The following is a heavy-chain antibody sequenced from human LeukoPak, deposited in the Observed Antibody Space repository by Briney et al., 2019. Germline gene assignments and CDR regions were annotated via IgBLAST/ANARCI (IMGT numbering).Heavy chain of an antibody. V-gene: IGHV3-7*03. Sequence: GGSLRLSCVASGLTLSNFWMTWVRQAPGKGLEWVASINQDGGEKNYVDSVKGRFIISRDNAKNSVYLQMDSLRAEETAVYSCVRGHLWLENWGQGTLVTVSS. J-gene: IGHJ4*02. CDR3: VRGHLWLEN. CDR1: GLTLSNFW. D-gene: IGHD3-3*02. CDR2: INQDGGEK.